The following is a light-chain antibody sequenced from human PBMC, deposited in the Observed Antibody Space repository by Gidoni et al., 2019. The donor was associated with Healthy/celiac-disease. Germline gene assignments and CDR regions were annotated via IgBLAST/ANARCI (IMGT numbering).Light chain of an antibody. CDR3: ILFYSGSWV. J-gene: IGLJ3*02. V-gene: IGLV7-46*01. Sequence: QAVVTQEPSLTVSPGGTLTLTCGSSTGTVTYTHYPFWFQQRPGQAPTTLIYNANIKHSWTPARFSGSLLGGKAALTLSGAQPEDEADYYCILFYSGSWVFGGGTKVTVL. CDR1: TGTVTYTHY. CDR2: NAN.